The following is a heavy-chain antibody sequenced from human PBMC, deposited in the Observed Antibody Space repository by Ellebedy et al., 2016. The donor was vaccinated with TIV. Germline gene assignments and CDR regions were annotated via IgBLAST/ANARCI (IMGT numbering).Heavy chain of an antibody. CDR3: ARSGSPMVRGVSRSYFDF. CDR1: GDSVSSNSAA. V-gene: IGHV6-1*01. J-gene: IGHJ4*02. Sequence: SQTLSLTCAISGDSVSSNSAAWNWIRQSPSRGLQWLGRTYYRSKWFIDYALSVKSRMTISPDASRNQFSLHLNSVTPEDTATYYCARSGSPMVRGVSRSYFDFWGQGTLVTVSS. CDR2: TYYRSKWFI. D-gene: IGHD3-10*01.